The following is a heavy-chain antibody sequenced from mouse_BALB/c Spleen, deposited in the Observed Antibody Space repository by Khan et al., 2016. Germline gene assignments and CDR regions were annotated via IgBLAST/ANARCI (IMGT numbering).Heavy chain of an antibody. CDR3: ARGSTMITYWYFDV. CDR1: GYSFTGYY. CDR2: ISCYNGAT. D-gene: IGHD2-4*01. J-gene: IGHJ1*01. Sequence: LVKTGASVKISCKASGYSFTGYYMHWVKQSHGKSLEWIGYISCYNGATSYNQKFKGKATFTVDTSSSTAYMQFNSLTSEDSAVYYCARGSTMITYWYFDVWGAGTTVTVSS. V-gene: IGHV1S34*01.